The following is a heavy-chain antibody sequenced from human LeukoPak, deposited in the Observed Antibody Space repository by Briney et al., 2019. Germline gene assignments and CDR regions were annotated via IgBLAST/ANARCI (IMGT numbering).Heavy chain of an antibody. J-gene: IGHJ4*02. V-gene: IGHV4-34*03. Sequence: SETLSLTCAVYGGSFSGYYWSWIRQPPGKGLEWIGNIYHSGITYYNHFNSSLKSRVTISIDTSKNQFSLRLTSVTAADTAVYCATLVSTRYYFDYWGQGTLVTVSS. CDR2: IYHSGIT. CDR3: ATLVSTRYYFDY. D-gene: IGHD5/OR15-5a*01. CDR1: GGSFSGYY.